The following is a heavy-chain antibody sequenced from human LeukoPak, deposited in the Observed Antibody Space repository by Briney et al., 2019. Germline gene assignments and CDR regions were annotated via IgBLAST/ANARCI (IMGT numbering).Heavy chain of an antibody. CDR3: ARDGQQWLVNAFDI. V-gene: IGHV3-13*04. Sequence: PGGSLRLSCAASGFTFGSYDMHWVRQATGKGLEWVSAIGTAGDTYYPGSVKGRFTISRENAKNSLYLQMNSLRAGDTAVYYCARDGQQWLVNAFDIWGQGTMVTVSS. CDR2: IGTAGDT. J-gene: IGHJ3*02. D-gene: IGHD6-19*01. CDR1: GFTFGSYD.